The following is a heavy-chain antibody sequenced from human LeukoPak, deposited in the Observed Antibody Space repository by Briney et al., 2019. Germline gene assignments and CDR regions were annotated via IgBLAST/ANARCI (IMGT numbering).Heavy chain of an antibody. Sequence: GASVKVSCKASGITFSTSAMQWVRQARGQRLEWVGWIVVGTGSTNYAQKFQERVTITRDMSTSTVYMELSGLRSDDTAVYYCAAGYYSSWSYFNYWGQGNPGHRLL. V-gene: IGHV1-58*02. J-gene: IGHJ4*02. CDR2: IVVGTGST. CDR3: AAGYYSSWSYFNY. CDR1: GITFSTSA. D-gene: IGHD6-13*01.